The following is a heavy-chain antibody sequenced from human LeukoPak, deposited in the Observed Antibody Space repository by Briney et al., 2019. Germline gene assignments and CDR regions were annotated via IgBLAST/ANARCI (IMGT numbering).Heavy chain of an antibody. V-gene: IGHV4-59*01. Sequence: SETLSLTCTVSGGSISNYYWNWIRQPPGKGLEWIGYIYYTGNTNYNPSLKSRVTISVDTSKNQFSLKLSSVTAADTAVYYCAREAYGSGKGSWGQGTLVTVSS. CDR3: AREAYGSGKGS. CDR2: IYYTGNT. CDR1: GGSISNYY. J-gene: IGHJ5*02. D-gene: IGHD3-10*01.